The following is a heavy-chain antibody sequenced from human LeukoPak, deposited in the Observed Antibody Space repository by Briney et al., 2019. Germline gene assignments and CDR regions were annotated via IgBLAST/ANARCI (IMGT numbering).Heavy chain of an antibody. V-gene: IGHV3-48*04. CDR2: ISRSSSATI. CDR3: ARAPRYSGNGGDAFDI. CDR1: GFTFSSYD. Sequence: TGGSLRLSCAASGFTFSSYDVNWVRQAPGKGLEWVSYISRSSSATIYYADSVKGRFTISRDNTKNSLHLQMNSLRAEDTAVYYCARAPRYSGNGGDAFDIWGQGIMVTVSS. D-gene: IGHD5-12*01. J-gene: IGHJ3*02.